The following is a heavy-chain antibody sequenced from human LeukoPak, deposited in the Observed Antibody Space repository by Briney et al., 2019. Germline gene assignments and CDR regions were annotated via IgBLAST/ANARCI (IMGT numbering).Heavy chain of an antibody. D-gene: IGHD1-26*01. CDR2: INPNSGGT. CDR1: GYTFTGYY. J-gene: IGHJ4*02. V-gene: IGHV1-2*02. Sequence: ASVKVSCKASGYTFTGYYMHWVRQAPGQGLEWMGWINPNSGGTNYAQKFQGRVTMTRDTSISTAYMELSRLRSDDTAVYYRARASYSGSYLVDYWGQGTLVTVSS. CDR3: ARASYSGSYLVDY.